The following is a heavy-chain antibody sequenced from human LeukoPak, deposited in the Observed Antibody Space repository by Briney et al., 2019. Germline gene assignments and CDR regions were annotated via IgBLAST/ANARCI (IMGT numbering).Heavy chain of an antibody. CDR2: ISSSSSYT. CDR3: ARVEVRGDNWFDP. CDR1: GFTFSDYY. V-gene: IGHV3-11*06. J-gene: IGHJ5*02. Sequence: GGSLRLSCAASGFTFSDYYMSWIRQAPGEGLEWVSYISSSSSYTNYADSVKGRFTISRENAKNSLYLQMNSLRAEDTAVYYCARVEVRGDNWFDPWGQGTLVTVSS. D-gene: IGHD3-10*01.